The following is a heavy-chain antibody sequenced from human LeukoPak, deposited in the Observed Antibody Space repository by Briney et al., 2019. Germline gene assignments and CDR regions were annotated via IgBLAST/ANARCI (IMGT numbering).Heavy chain of an antibody. CDR3: ARVEVTNYYDSSIYSGY. D-gene: IGHD3-22*01. Sequence: GGSLRLSCAASGFTFSSYWMHWVRQAPGKGLVWVSRINSDGSSTSYADSVKGRFTISRDNAKNTLYLQMNSLRAEDTAVYYCARVEVTNYYDSSIYSGYWGQGTLVTVSS. V-gene: IGHV3-74*01. CDR1: GFTFSSYW. CDR2: INSDGSST. J-gene: IGHJ4*02.